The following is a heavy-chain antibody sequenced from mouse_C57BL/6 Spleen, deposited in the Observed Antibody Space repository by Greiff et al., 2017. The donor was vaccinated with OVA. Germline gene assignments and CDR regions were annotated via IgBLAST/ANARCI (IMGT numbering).Heavy chain of an antibody. Sequence: VQLQQPGADLVKPGASVKVSCKASGYTFTSYWMHWVKQRPGHGLEWIGWIHPSDSDTNYTPQFQGKATLTVDKSSSTADMQLSSLTSEDTAVYDCAMRTGIDDWGKGTTLTVSS. CDR2: IHPSDSDT. CDR3: AMRTGIDD. J-gene: IGHJ2*01. CDR1: GYTFTSYW. V-gene: IGHV1-74*01.